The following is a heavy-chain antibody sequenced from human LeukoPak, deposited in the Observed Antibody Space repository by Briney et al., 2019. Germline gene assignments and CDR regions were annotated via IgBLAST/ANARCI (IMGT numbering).Heavy chain of an antibody. D-gene: IGHD3-22*01. V-gene: IGHV1-46*01. CDR1: GYTFTSYY. Sequence: GASVKVSCKASGYTFTSYYMHWVRQAPGQGLEWMGIINPSGGSTSYAQKFQGRVTMTRDTSTSTVYMELSSLRSEDTAVYYCARDPLYYYDSSSSGHVPQPNWLDPWGQGTLVTVSS. CDR3: ARDPLYYYDSSSSGHVPQPNWLDP. J-gene: IGHJ5*02. CDR2: INPSGGST.